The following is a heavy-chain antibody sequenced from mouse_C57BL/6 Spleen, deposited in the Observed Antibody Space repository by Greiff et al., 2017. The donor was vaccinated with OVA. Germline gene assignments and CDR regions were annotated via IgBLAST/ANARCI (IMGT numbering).Heavy chain of an antibody. CDR3: ARRSYDYEYAMDY. J-gene: IGHJ4*01. Sequence: EVQLQQSGPVLVKPGASVKMSCKASGYTFTDYYMNWVKQSHGKSLEWIGVINPYNGGTSYNQKFKGKATLTVDKSSSTAYMELNSLTSEDSAVYYCARRSYDYEYAMDYWGQGTSVTVSS. CDR2: INPYNGGT. CDR1: GYTFTDYY. D-gene: IGHD2-4*01. V-gene: IGHV1-19*01.